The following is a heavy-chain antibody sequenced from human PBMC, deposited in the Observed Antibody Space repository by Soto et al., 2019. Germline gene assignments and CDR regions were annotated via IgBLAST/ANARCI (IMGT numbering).Heavy chain of an antibody. Sequence: SETLSLTCAVSGGSISSSNWWSWVRQPPGKGLEWIGEIYHSGSTNYNPSLKSRVTISVDKSKNQFSLKLSSVTAADTAVYYCARTWIQLYYYYGMDVWGQGTTVTVSS. CDR1: GGSISSSNW. J-gene: IGHJ6*02. V-gene: IGHV4-4*02. D-gene: IGHD5-18*01. CDR3: ARTWIQLYYYYGMDV. CDR2: IYHSGST.